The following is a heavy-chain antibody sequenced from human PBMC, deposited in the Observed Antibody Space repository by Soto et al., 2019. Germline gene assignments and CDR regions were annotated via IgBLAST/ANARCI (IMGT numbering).Heavy chain of an antibody. J-gene: IGHJ6*02. D-gene: IGHD3-3*01. V-gene: IGHV6-1*01. CDR2: TYYRSKWYN. Sequence: SQTLSLTCAISGDSVSSNSAAWNWIRQSPSRGLEWLGRTYYRSKWYNDYAVSVKSRITINPDTSKNHFSLQLNSVTPEDTAVYYCARGVYYDFWSGYYAHGDVWGQGTTVTVS. CDR3: ARGVYYDFWSGYYAHGDV. CDR1: GDSVSSNSAA.